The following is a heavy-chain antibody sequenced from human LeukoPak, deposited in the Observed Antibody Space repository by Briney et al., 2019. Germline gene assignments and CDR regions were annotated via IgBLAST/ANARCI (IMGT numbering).Heavy chain of an antibody. CDR3: ARDYGDSRNYNWFDP. D-gene: IGHD4-17*01. J-gene: IGHJ5*02. CDR1: GGSFSGYY. Sequence: NPSETLSLTCAVYGGSFSGYYWSWMRQPPGEGLEWIGDINQSGSTTYNPSLKSRVTILVDTSKNQFSLELTSVTAADTAVYYCARDYGDSRNYNWFDPWGQGTLVTVSS. V-gene: IGHV4-34*01. CDR2: INQSGST.